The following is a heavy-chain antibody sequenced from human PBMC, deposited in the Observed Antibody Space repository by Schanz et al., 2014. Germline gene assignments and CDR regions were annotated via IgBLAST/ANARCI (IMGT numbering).Heavy chain of an antibody. V-gene: IGHV3-23*04. CDR1: GFTFSNTW. D-gene: IGHD2-21*02. CDR3: ARPSDSSWYMDV. CDR2: IGGSGDST. Sequence: EVQLVESGGGLVKPGGSLRLSCAASGFTFSNTWMNWVRQTPGKGLEWVSGIGGSGDSTHYADSVKGRFIISRDNSKNTLYLQVNSLRAEDTAVYYCARPSDSSWYMDVWGKGTTVTVSS. J-gene: IGHJ6*03.